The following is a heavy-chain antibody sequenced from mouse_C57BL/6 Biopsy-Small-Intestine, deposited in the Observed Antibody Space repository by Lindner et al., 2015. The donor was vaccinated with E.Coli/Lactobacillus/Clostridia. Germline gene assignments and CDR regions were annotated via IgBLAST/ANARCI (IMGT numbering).Heavy chain of an antibody. CDR3: ARGYDGYYGYFDY. Sequence: VQLQESGAELVKPGASVRISCKASGYVFSSYWMNWVKQRPGKGLEWIGQIYPGDGETNYNGKFKGKATLTADKSSSTAYMQLSSLTSEDSAVYFCARGYDGYYGYFDYWGQGTTLTVSS. CDR2: IYPGDGET. D-gene: IGHD2-3*01. V-gene: IGHV1-80*01. CDR1: GYVFSSYW. J-gene: IGHJ2*01.